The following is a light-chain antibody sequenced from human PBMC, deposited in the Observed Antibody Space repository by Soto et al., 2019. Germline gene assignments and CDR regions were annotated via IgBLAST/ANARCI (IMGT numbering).Light chain of an antibody. CDR1: HSVSSY. CDR3: QQRSNWPT. J-gene: IGKJ4*01. Sequence: EIVLTQSPATLSLSPGERATLSCRASHSVSSYLAWYQQKPGQAPRLLIYDTSERATGIPARFSGSGSGTGFTFTLTISSLQPEDFAVYYCQQRSNWPTFGGGTKVQIK. CDR2: DTS. V-gene: IGKV3-11*01.